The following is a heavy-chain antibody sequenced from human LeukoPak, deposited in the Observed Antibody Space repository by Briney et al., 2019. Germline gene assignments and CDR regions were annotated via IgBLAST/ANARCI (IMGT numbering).Heavy chain of an antibody. J-gene: IGHJ4*02. Sequence: SETLSLTCAVSGVSISSGGYSWSWIRQPPGKALEWIGFIYHSGSTYYNPSLKSRVTISVDRSKNQFSLKLSSVTAADTAVYYCGRVYSSSWYYFDYWGQGTLVTVSS. CDR3: GRVYSSSWYYFDY. V-gene: IGHV4-30-2*01. CDR1: GVSISSGGYS. D-gene: IGHD6-13*01. CDR2: IYHSGST.